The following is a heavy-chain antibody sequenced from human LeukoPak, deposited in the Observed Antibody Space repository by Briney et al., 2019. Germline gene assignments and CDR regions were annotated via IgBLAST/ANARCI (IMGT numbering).Heavy chain of an antibody. CDR2: MNPNSGNT. D-gene: IGHD3-3*01. Sequence: VASVKVSCKASGYTLTSYDINWVRQATGQGLEWMGWMNPNSGNTGYAQKFQGRVTMTRNTSISTAYMELSSLRSEDTAVYYCARGVPYDFWSGYYYYYYGMDVWGQGTTVTVSS. V-gene: IGHV1-8*01. CDR3: ARGVPYDFWSGYYYYYYGMDV. J-gene: IGHJ6*02. CDR1: GYTLTSYD.